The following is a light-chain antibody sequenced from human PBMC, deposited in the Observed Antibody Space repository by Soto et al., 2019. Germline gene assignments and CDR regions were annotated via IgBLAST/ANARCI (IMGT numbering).Light chain of an antibody. J-gene: IGKJ1*01. CDR2: GAS. CDR3: QQYGSSPWT. Sequence: EIVLTQSPGTLSLSPGERATLSCRASQSVSSSRLAWYRQKPGQAPGLLIYGASSRATGIPDRFSGSGAGTVFTLTISILEPEDVAVYCCQQYGSSPWTFGQGTKVDIK. CDR1: QSVSSSR. V-gene: IGKV3-20*01.